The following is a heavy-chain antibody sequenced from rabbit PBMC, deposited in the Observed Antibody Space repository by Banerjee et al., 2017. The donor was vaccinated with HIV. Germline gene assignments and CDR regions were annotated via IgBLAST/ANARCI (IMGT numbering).Heavy chain of an antibody. CDR3: VREWPINSGNLDL. Sequence: QEQLVESGGGLVQPGGSLKLSCKASGFDFSSYGVSWVRQAPGKGLEWIACINTSSGNTVYASWAKGRFTISKTSSTTVTLQMTSLTAADTATYFCVREWPINSGNLDLWGPGTLVTVS. D-gene: IGHD1-1*01. V-gene: IGHV1S45*01. CDR1: GFDFSSYG. CDR2: INTSSGNT. J-gene: IGHJ4*01.